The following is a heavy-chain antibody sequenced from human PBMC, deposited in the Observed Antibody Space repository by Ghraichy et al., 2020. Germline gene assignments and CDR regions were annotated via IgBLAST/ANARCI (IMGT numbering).Heavy chain of an antibody. J-gene: IGHJ3*02. V-gene: IGHV3-48*03. CDR1: GFTFSSYE. CDR2: ISSSGSTI. Sequence: GGSLRLSYAASGFTFSSYEMNWVRQAPGKGLEWVSYISSSGSTIYYADSVKGRFTISRDNAKNSLYLQMNSLRAEDTAVYYCARTTYYYDSSGYSRGAFDIWGQRTMVTVSS. D-gene: IGHD3-22*01. CDR3: ARTTYYYDSSGYSRGAFDI.